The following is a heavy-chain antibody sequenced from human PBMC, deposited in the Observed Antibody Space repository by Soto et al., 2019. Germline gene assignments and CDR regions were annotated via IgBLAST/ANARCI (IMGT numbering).Heavy chain of an antibody. CDR1: GGSISSGDYY. J-gene: IGHJ6*02. CDR2: IYYSGST. CDR3: ARDYSNYIPYYYYGMDV. D-gene: IGHD4-4*01. V-gene: IGHV4-30-4*01. Sequence: QVQLQESGPGLVKPSQTLSLTCTVSGGSISSGDYYWSWIRQPPGKGLEWIGYIYYSGSTYYNPSLKRRVTISVDTSKNQFSLKLSSVTAADTAVYYCARDYSNYIPYYYYGMDVWGQGTTVTVSS.